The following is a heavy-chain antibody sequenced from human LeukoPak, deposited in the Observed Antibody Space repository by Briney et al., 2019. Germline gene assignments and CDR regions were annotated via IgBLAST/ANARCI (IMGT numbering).Heavy chain of an antibody. CDR3: ARDPKGVTPLDY. D-gene: IGHD3-10*01. CDR1: GYTFTSYG. CDR2: ISAYNGNT. V-gene: IGHV1-18*01. J-gene: IGHJ4*02. Sequence: GASVKVSCRASGYTFTSYGISWVRQAPGQGLEWMGWISAYNGNTNYAQKLQGRVTMTTDTSTSTAYMELRSLRSDDTAMYYCARDPKGVTPLDYWGQGTLVTVSS.